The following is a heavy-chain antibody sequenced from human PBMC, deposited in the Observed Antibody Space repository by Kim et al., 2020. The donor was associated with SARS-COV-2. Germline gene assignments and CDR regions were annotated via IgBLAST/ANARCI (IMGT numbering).Heavy chain of an antibody. V-gene: IGHV4-31*03. Sequence: SETLSLTCTVSGGSISSGGYYWSWIRQHPGKGLEWIGYIYHSGSTYYNPSLKSRVTISVDTSKNQFSLKLSSVTAAEPAVYYCARDQSSGWSGKYGMDGWGQGTTVTVSS. CDR3: ARDQSSGWSGKYGMDG. D-gene: IGHD6-19*01. J-gene: IGHJ6*02. CDR2: IYHSGST. CDR1: GGSISSGGYY.